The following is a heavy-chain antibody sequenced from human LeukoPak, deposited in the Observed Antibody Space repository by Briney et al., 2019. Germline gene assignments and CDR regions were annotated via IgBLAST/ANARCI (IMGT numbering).Heavy chain of an antibody. CDR1: GGTFSSYP. Sequence: SVKVSCKASGGTFSSYPIGWVRQAPRQGLEWMGGIIPIFGTANYAQKFQGRVTITTDESTSTAYMELNSLRSEDTAVYYCARGIRGYYYYYTDVWGKGTTVTVSS. CDR3: ARGIRGYYYYYTDV. V-gene: IGHV1-69*05. CDR2: IIPIFGTA. J-gene: IGHJ6*03. D-gene: IGHD3-22*01.